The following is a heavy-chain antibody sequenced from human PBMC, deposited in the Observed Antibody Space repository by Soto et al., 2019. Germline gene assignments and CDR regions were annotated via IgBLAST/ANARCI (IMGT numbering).Heavy chain of an antibody. J-gene: IGHJ5*02. CDR3: GRGAYGSGSAPNWFDP. D-gene: IGHD3-10*01. CDR2: IYTSGTT. Sequence: PSETLSLTCTVSGASISSYYWSWIRQPAGKGLEWIGRIYTSGTTSYNPSLKSRVTMSLDTSKNHFSLILNSVTAAATAVYYLGRGAYGSGSAPNWFDPWGQGTLVTVSS. CDR1: GASISSYY. V-gene: IGHV4-4*07.